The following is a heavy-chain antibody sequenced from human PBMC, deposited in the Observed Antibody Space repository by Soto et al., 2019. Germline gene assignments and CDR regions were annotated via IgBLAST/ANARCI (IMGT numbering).Heavy chain of an antibody. V-gene: IGHV4-61*08. D-gene: IGHD1-26*01. CDR2: IAYTGTT. Sequence: QVQLQESGPGLLKPSETLSLTCTVSGDSVSSGGYYWTWIRQPPGKGLEWIGFIAYTGTTHYNPSLNSRIPLSVATSHHQFSPTLTSVTAAHPALYYCPTYYPGGLPKAAWGQGTLVTVSS. CDR3: PTYYPGGLPKAA. CDR1: GDSVSSGGYY. J-gene: IGHJ5*02.